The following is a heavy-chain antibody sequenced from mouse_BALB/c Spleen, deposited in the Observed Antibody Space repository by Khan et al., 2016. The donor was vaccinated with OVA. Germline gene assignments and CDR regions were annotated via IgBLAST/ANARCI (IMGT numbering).Heavy chain of an antibody. Sequence: VQLQESGPGLVAPSQTLSITCTVSGFSLSNYGVHWVRQPPGKGLEWLGVIWAGGSTNHNSALMSRMSISKDESKSQVFLKMNSLQTDDTAMYYCARAFSNGAWFAYWGQGTLVTVSA. CDR3: ARAFSNGAWFAY. CDR1: GFSLSNYG. CDR2: IWAGGST. J-gene: IGHJ3*01. D-gene: IGHD1-1*01. V-gene: IGHV2-9*02.